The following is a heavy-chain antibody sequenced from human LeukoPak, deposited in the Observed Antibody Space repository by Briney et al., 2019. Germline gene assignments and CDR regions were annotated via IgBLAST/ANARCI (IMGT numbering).Heavy chain of an antibody. CDR1: GFSFSGYG. D-gene: IGHD5-18*01. V-gene: IGHV3-NL1*01. J-gene: IGHJ4*02. CDR3: ARDGRGYSLDY. CDR2: IYSGGNA. Sequence: GGSLRLSCAVSGFSFSGYGMHWVRQAPGNGLEWVSIIYSGGNAYYADSVEGRFTISRDKSSSTVFLLMTSLSVEDTAVYYCARDGRGYSLDYWGPGTLVTVSS.